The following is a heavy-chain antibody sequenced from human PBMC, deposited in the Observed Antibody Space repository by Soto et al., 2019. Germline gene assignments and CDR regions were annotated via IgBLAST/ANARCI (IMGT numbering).Heavy chain of an antibody. J-gene: IGHJ5*02. Sequence: QVQLQESRPGLVKASETLSLSCTVSGHSISADYWSWIRQPAGKRLEWIGRVDASGNTNYNPSLMSRVTMSVDTSKNQFFLKVRSVTAADTAMYFCARDVGGSVVPHWFDPWGQGALVTVSS. V-gene: IGHV4-4*07. D-gene: IGHD3-22*01. CDR1: GHSISADY. CDR3: ARDVGGSVVPHWFDP. CDR2: VDASGNT.